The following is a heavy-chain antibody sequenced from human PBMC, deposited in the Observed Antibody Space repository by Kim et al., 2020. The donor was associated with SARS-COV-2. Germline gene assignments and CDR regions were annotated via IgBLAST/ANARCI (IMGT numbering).Heavy chain of an antibody. D-gene: IGHD3-10*01. CDR2: IKQDGSEK. J-gene: IGHJ6*02. CDR3: ARDRAVVRGGYYYYGMDV. CDR1: GFTFSSYW. Sequence: GGSLRLSCAASGFTFSSYWMSWVRQAPGKGLEWVANIKQDGSEKYYVDSVKGRFTISRDNAKNSLYLQMNSLRAEDTAVYYCARDRAVVRGGYYYYGMDVWGQGTTVTVSS. V-gene: IGHV3-7*03.